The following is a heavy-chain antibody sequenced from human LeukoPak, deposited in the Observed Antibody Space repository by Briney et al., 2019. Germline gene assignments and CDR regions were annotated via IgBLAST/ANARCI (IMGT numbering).Heavy chain of an antibody. CDR1: GGSISSYY. D-gene: IGHD6-13*01. J-gene: IGHJ6*03. V-gene: IGHV4-4*09. CDR3: ARLGDSSETYYYYYMDV. Sequence: SETLSLTCTVSGGSISSYYWSWIRQPPGKGLEWIGYIYTSGSTNYNPSLKSRVTISVDTSKNQFSLKLSSVTAADTAVYYCARLGDSSETYYYYYMDVWGKGTTVTVSS. CDR2: IYTSGST.